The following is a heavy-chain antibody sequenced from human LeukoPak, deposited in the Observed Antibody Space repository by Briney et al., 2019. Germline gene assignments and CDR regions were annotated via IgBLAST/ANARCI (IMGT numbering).Heavy chain of an antibody. Sequence: SESLSLTCTVSGGSISSYYWSWIRQPPGKGLEWTGYIYTSGTTNYNPSLKSRVTISVDTSKNQFSLKLSSVTAADTAVYYCARLRRWFDPWGQGTLVTVSS. V-gene: IGHV4-4*09. CDR3: ARLRRWFDP. CDR1: GGSISSYY. J-gene: IGHJ5*02. CDR2: IYTSGTT.